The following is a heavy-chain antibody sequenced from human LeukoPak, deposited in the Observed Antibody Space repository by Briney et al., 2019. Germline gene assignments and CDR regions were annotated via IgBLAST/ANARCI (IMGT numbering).Heavy chain of an antibody. CDR3: ARGRSGYDYYYFDY. Sequence: KPSQTLSLTCTVSGVSLSRYYWSWIRQPAGKGLEWIGRIYTSGSTTYNPSLKSRVTISVDTSKNQFSLKLSSVTAADTAVYYCARGRSGYDYYYFDYWGQGTLVTVSS. CDR1: GVSLSRYY. CDR2: IYTSGST. V-gene: IGHV4-4*07. D-gene: IGHD5-12*01. J-gene: IGHJ4*02.